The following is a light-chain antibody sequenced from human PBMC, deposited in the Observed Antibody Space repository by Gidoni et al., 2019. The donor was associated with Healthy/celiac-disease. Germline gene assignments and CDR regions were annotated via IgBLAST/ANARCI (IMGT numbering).Light chain of an antibody. Sequence: EIVLTQSPATLSLSPGERATLSCRARQSVSSYLAWYQQKPGQAPRLLIYDASNRATGIPARFSGSWSGTDFTLTISSLEPVDFAVYYCQQRSNWLWTFGQWTKVEIK. CDR1: QSVSSY. CDR2: DAS. V-gene: IGKV3-11*01. CDR3: QQRSNWLWT. J-gene: IGKJ1*01.